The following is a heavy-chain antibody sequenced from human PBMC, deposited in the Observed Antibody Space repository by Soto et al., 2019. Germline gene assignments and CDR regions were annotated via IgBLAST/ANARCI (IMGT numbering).Heavy chain of an antibody. Sequence: GGSMRLGRAASGFTVSVSYMGGIRQAPGKGLEWVSYISSSGSTIYYADSVKGRFTISRDNAKNSLYLQMNSLRAEDTAVYYCAREAVGASRVKTYYYYGMDVWGQGTTVTVSS. V-gene: IGHV3-11*01. D-gene: IGHD2-15*01. CDR3: AREAVGASRVKTYYYYGMDV. J-gene: IGHJ6*02. CDR2: ISSSGSTI. CDR1: GFTVSVSY.